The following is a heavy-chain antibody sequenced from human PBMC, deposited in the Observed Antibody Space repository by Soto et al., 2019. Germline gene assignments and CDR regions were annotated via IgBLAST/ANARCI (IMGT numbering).Heavy chain of an antibody. CDR2: MNPGSGKT. J-gene: IGHJ5*02. D-gene: IGHD6-13*01. Sequence: ASVKVSCKASGYTFINFDISWVRQAAGQGLEWLGWMNPGSGKTGYASKFQGRVAMTRDASTGTSHLELSSLTSDDTAVYYCARMASAGTLNWFDPWGQGTLVTSPQ. CDR3: ARMASAGTLNWFDP. CDR1: GYTFINFD. V-gene: IGHV1-8*02.